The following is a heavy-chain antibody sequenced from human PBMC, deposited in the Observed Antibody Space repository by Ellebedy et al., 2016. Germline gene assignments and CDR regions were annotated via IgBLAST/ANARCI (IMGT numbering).Heavy chain of an antibody. CDR3: ARGAYTSGWYPDYFDF. V-gene: IGHV3-48*04. J-gene: IGHJ4*02. Sequence: GGSLRLSCAASGFTFSTNGMNWVRQAPGKGLEWVSHITSSSDTIYYADSVKGRFTVSRDNAKSSLYLQMNSLRAEDTAVYYCARGAYTSGWYPDYFDFWGQGTLVTVSS. D-gene: IGHD6-19*01. CDR2: ITSSSDTI. CDR1: GFTFSTNG.